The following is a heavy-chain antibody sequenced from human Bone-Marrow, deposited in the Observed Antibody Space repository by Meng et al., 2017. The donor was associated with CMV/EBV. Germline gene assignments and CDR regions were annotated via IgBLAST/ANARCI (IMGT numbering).Heavy chain of an antibody. D-gene: IGHD3-3*01. Sequence: GGSLRLSCAASGFTFDDYGMHWVRQAPGKGLEWVSLISWDVGRIYYADSVKGRFTISRDKAKNSLYLQMNSLRAEDTALYYCARDGAYYDIWNGYSKYYFDYWGQGTLVTVSS. CDR3: ARDGAYYDIWNGYSKYYFDY. CDR2: ISWDVGRI. CDR1: GFTFDDYG. V-gene: IGHV3-43D*03. J-gene: IGHJ4*02.